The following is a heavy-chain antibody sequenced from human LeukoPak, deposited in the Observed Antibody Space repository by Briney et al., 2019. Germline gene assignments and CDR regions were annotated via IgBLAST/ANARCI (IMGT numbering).Heavy chain of an antibody. CDR1: GFTFDDYA. CDR2: ISWDGGSI. Sequence: PGGSLRLSCTASGFTFDDYAMHWVRQAPGKGLEWVSGISWDGGSIAYADSVKGRLAISRDNAKNSLYLQMNSLRPEDTALYYCAKDFSSSWFGTWFDPWGQGTLVTVSS. J-gene: IGHJ5*02. D-gene: IGHD6-13*01. V-gene: IGHV3-9*01. CDR3: AKDFSSSWFGTWFDP.